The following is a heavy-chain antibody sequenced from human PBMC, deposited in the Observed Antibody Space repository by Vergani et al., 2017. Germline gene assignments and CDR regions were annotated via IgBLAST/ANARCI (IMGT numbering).Heavy chain of an antibody. CDR1: GYSFTSYW. V-gene: IGHV5-51*01. J-gene: IGHJ6*02. CDR2: IYPGDSDT. D-gene: IGHD2-2*01. CDR3: ARHGSEYQLLSYYYYGMDV. Sequence: EVQLVQSGAEVKKPGESLKISCTGSGYSFTSYWIGWVRQMPGKGLEWMGIIYPGDSDTRDSPSFQGQVTISADKSISTAYLQWSSLKASDTAMYYCARHGSEYQLLSYYYYGMDVWGQGTTVTVSS.